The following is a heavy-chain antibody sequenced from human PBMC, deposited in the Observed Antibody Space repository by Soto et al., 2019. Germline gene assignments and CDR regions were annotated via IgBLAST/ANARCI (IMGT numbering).Heavy chain of an antibody. CDR3: ATGRGGSGSLTPRVDF. CDR2: ISGGGDTT. D-gene: IGHD3-10*01. J-gene: IGHJ4*02. V-gene: IGHV3-23*01. CDR1: GFTFNNYA. Sequence: EVQLLESGGGLVQPGGSLRLSCAASGFTFNNYAMPWVRQAPGKGLEWVSAISGGGDTTSYADSVKGRFTVSRDGSKNKLYLQMSSLRAEDTALYYCATGRGGSGSLTPRVDFWGQGTLVTVSS.